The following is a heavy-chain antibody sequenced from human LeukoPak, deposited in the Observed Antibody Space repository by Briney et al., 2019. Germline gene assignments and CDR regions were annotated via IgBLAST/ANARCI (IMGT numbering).Heavy chain of an antibody. CDR3: ARGYGDYPYYFDY. D-gene: IGHD4-17*01. V-gene: IGHV1-8*01. CDR2: MNPNSGNV. J-gene: IGHJ4*02. CDR1: GYTLTSYD. Sequence: ASVKVSCKASGYTLTSYDINWARQATGQGLEWMGWMNPNSGNVGYAQKFQGRVTMTRNTSTSTVYMELSSLRSEDTAVYYCARGYGDYPYYFDYWGQGTLVTVSS.